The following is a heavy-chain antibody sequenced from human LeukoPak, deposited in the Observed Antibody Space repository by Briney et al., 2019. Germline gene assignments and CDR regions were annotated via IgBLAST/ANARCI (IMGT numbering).Heavy chain of an antibody. D-gene: IGHD2-15*01. CDR3: ARHSGHDFDY. J-gene: IGHJ4*02. Sequence: GGSLRLSCAASGFTFSSYAMHWVRQAPGKGLEWVAVISYDGSNKYYADSVKGRFTISRDNSKNTLYLQMNSLRAEDTAVYYCARHSGHDFDYWGQGTLVTVSS. CDR1: GFTFSSYA. V-gene: IGHV3-30-3*01. CDR2: ISYDGSNK.